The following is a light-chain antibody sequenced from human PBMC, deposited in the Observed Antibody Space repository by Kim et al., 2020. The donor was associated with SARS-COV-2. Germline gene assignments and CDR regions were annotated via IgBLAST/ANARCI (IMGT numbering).Light chain of an antibody. CDR2: DKN. J-gene: IGLJ3*02. V-gene: IGLV3-19*01. CDR1: SIRTDY. Sequence: GRTVRMTGQGASIRTDYASWDQQKPGQAPVLVIYDKNNRPSGIPDRFSGSSSGDTASLTITGTQAEDEADYYCHSRDSSGNHGVFGGGTQLTVL. CDR3: HSRDSSGNHGV.